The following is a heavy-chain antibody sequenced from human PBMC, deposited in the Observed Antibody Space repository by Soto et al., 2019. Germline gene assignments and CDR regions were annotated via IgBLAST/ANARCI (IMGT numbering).Heavy chain of an antibody. J-gene: IGHJ4*01. CDR2: IYPGDSDT. CDR3: ARLLCSGGSCWPPSGSDY. D-gene: IGHD2-15*01. V-gene: IGHV5-51*01. CDR1: GYSFTSYW. Sequence: PGESLKISCKGSGYSFTSYWIGWVRQMPGKGLEWMGIIYPGDSDTRYTPSFQGQVTISADKSISTAYLQWSSLKASDTAMYYCARLLCSGGSCWPPSGSDYWGQGTLVTVSS.